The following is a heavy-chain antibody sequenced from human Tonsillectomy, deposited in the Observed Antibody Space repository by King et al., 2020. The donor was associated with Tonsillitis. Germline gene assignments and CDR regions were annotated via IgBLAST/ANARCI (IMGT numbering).Heavy chain of an antibody. CDR1: GFTFSDYW. D-gene: IGHD3-3*01. V-gene: IGHV3-74*01. J-gene: IGHJ4*02. CDR2: INSDGTII. CDR3: ARGDEVLRFLGWFVDS. Sequence: VQLVESGGGLVQPGGSLRLSCAASGFTFSDYWMHWVRQAPGKGLVWVSRINSDGTIITYADSVKGRFTISRDNAKNTLYLQMNNLRAEDTAVYYCARGDEVLRFLGWFVDSWGQGTLVTVSS.